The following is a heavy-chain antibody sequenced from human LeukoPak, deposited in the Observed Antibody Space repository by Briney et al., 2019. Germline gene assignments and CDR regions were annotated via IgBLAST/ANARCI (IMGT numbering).Heavy chain of an antibody. V-gene: IGHV3-30*04. CDR3: ARDAAYYYGSGSYITGYYFDY. CDR2: ISYDGSNK. CDR1: GFTFTSYA. J-gene: IGHJ4*02. Sequence: GGSLRLSCTASGFTFTSYAMHWVRQAPGKGLEWVAVISYDGSNKYYADSVKGRFTISRDNSKNTLYLQMNSLRAEDTAVYYCARDAAYYYGSGSYITGYYFDYWGQGTLVTVSS. D-gene: IGHD3-10*01.